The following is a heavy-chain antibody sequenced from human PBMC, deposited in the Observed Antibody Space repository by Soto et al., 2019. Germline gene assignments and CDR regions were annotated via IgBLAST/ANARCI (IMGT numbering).Heavy chain of an antibody. CDR2: IYTDGSRT. CDR1: GFTFSSYW. V-gene: IGHV3-74*01. J-gene: IGHJ6*03. CDR3: ARGAGGYYYMDV. D-gene: IGHD3-10*01. Sequence: EVQLVESGGGLVQPGGSLRLSCAASGFTFSSYWMHWVRQAPGKGLVWVSRIYTDGSRTSYADSVKGRFTISRDNAKNTLYLQMNSLQAEDTAVYYCARGAGGYYYMDVWGKGTTVTVSS.